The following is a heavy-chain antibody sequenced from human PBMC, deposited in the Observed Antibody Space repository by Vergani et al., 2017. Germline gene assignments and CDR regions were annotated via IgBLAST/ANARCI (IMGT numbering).Heavy chain of an antibody. J-gene: IGHJ4*02. CDR2: ISGSGVSA. Sequence: VQLLESGGGVVQPGGSLRLSCAASGFIFDNHGMHWVRQAPGKGLEWVSGISGSGVSAYYTDSVKGRFTISRDNSKNMLFLQMNNLRTEDTAIYYCAKQYFVSGNYLFDYWGQGTLVTVSS. CDR1: GFIFDNHG. V-gene: IGHV3-23*01. CDR3: AKQYFVSGNYLFDY. D-gene: IGHD3-10*01.